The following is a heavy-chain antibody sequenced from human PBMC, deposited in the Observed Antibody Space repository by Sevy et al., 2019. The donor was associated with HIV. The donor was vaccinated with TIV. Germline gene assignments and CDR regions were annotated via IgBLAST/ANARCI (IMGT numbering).Heavy chain of an antibody. V-gene: IGHV3-30*18. D-gene: IGHD6-13*01. J-gene: IGHJ6*02. Sequence: GESLKISCAASGFTFSSYGMHWVRQAPGKGLEWVAVISYDGSNKYYADSVKGRFTISRDNSKNTLYLQMNSLRAEDTAVYYCAKDLIAAGYYYYGMDVWGQGTTVTVSS. CDR1: GFTFSSYG. CDR2: ISYDGSNK. CDR3: AKDLIAAGYYYYGMDV.